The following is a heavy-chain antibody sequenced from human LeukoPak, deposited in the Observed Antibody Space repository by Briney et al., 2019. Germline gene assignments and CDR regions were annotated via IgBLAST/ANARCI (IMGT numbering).Heavy chain of an antibody. V-gene: IGHV6-1*01. Sequence: SQTLSLTCAISGDSVSSDSAAWHWIRQSPSRGLEWLGRTYYRSKWYNDYAVSVESRITINPDTSKNQFSLQLISVTPEDTAVYYCARQYSSGWSYYYGLDVWGQGTTVTVSS. CDR1: GDSVSSDSAA. CDR2: TYYRSKWYN. D-gene: IGHD6-19*01. J-gene: IGHJ6*02. CDR3: ARQYSSGWSYYYGLDV.